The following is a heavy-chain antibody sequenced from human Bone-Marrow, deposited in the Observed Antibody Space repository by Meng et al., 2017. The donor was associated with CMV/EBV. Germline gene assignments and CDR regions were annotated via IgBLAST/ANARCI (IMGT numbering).Heavy chain of an antibody. CDR3: ARSGSGWYGGGMDY. CDR1: GYNFFNYD. D-gene: IGHD6-19*01. V-gene: IGHV1-8*03. J-gene: IGHJ4*02. Sequence: ASVKVSCKASGYNFFNYDINWLRHTTGQGLEYMGWINPKSGNTDYARKFQGRITFTRNTSTNTAFMEVNSLRPEDTAFYYCARSGSGWYGGGMDYWGQGTLVTVSS. CDR2: INPKSGNT.